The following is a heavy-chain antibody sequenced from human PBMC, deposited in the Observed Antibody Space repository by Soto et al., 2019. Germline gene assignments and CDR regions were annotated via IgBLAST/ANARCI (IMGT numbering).Heavy chain of an antibody. CDR2: ISDDGSKT. V-gene: IGHV3-30-3*01. J-gene: IGHJ6*02. D-gene: IGHD3-22*01. CDR3: ARGWLAPYGMDV. Sequence: QVQLVESGGGVVQPGMSLRLSCVASGFPFSSYAMHWVRQAPGKGLEWVAVISDDGSKTYYADSVKGRFTTPRDNFKNTLYLKMNSLSPEDAAVYYCARGWLAPYGMDVWGQGTTVTVSS. CDR1: GFPFSSYA.